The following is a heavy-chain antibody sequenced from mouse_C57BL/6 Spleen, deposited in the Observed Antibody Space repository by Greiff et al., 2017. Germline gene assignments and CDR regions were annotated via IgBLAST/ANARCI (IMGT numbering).Heavy chain of an antibody. CDR1: GYSITSGYY. Sequence: EVKLQESGPGLVKPSQSLSLTCSVTGYSITSGYYWNWIRQFPGNKLEWMGYISYDGSNNYNPSLKKRISITRDTSKNQFFLKLNSVTTEDTATYYCARDDYDGWFAYWGQGTLVTVSA. CDR3: ARDDYDGWFAY. V-gene: IGHV3-6*01. D-gene: IGHD2-4*01. J-gene: IGHJ3*01. CDR2: ISYDGSN.